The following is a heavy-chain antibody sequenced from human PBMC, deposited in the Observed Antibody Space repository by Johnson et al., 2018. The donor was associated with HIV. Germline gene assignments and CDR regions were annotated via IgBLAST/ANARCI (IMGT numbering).Heavy chain of an antibody. Sequence: QMLLVESGGGVVQPGRSLRLSCAASGFTFSSYDMRWVRQAPGKGLEWVALISYDGSNKYHADSVKGRFTISRDNSKNTLYLQMNSLRPEDTAEYYWATIAAHGAAFDIWGQGTVVTVSS. J-gene: IGHJ3*02. CDR2: ISYDGSNK. CDR3: ATIAAHGAAFDI. D-gene: IGHD6-25*01. CDR1: GFTFSSYD. V-gene: IGHV3-30*03.